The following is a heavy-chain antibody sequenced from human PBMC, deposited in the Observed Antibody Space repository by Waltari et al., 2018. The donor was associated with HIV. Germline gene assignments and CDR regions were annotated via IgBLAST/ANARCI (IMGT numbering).Heavy chain of an antibody. Sequence: EVQLVESGGGLVQPGGSLRLSCAASGFTFSSYDMHWVRQATGKGLEWVSAIGTAGDTYYPGSVKGRFTISRENAKNSLYLQMNSLRAEDTAVYYCARYTLDHDAFDIWGQGTMVTVSS. CDR3: ARYTLDHDAFDI. CDR1: GFTFSSYD. J-gene: IGHJ3*02. V-gene: IGHV3-13*01. CDR2: IGTAGDT.